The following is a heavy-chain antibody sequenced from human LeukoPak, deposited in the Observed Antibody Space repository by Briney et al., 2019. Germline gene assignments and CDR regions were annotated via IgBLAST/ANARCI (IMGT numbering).Heavy chain of an antibody. CDR2: ISGSGGST. D-gene: IGHD3-22*01. CDR3: AKSIEMYYYDSSGYYYFHY. V-gene: IGHV3-23*01. Sequence: GGSLRLSCTASGFTFGDYAMNWVRQAPGKGLEWVSAISGSGGSTYYADSVKGRFTISRDNSKNTLYLQMNSLRAEDTAVYYCAKSIEMYYYDSSGYYYFHYWGQGTLVTVSS. CDR1: GFTFGDYA. J-gene: IGHJ4*02.